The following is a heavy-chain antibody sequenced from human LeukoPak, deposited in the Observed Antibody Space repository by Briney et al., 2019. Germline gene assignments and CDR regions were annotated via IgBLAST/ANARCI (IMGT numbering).Heavy chain of an antibody. CDR3: ARELDCGGDCYSYDH. Sequence: GGSLRLSCAASGFTFSSYAMHWVRQAPGKGLEYVSAISSNGGSTYYANSVKGRFTISRDNSKNTLYLQMGSLRAEDMAVYYCARELDCGGDCYSYDHWGQGTLVTVSS. CDR1: GFTFSSYA. J-gene: IGHJ4*02. D-gene: IGHD2-21*01. V-gene: IGHV3-64*01. CDR2: ISSNGGST.